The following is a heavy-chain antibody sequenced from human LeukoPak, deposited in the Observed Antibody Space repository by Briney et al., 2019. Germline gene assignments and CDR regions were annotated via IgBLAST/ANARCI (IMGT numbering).Heavy chain of an antibody. V-gene: IGHV3-7*05. CDR2: INQYGSEK. Sequence: GGSLRLSCAVSGFTFSSYWMTWVRQAPEKGLEWVATINQYGSEKYYVDSVRGRFTISRDNAENSVYLQMNSLGAEDTAVYYCATEFLGYWGQGTLVTVSS. J-gene: IGHJ4*02. CDR3: ATEFLGY. CDR1: GFTFSSYW.